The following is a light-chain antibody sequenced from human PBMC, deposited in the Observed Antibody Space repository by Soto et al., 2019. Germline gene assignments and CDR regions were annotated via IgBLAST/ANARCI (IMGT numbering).Light chain of an antibody. CDR3: SSYAAKTNLV. Sequence: QSALTQPPSASGSLGQSVTISCTGTSSDIVGYNYVSWYQQHLGKAPKLIIYAVSNRSSEVPGRFSGSSFGNTASLTGSSLLEEDEADYFCSSYAAKTNLVFGTGTKVTFL. V-gene: IGLV2-8*01. CDR1: SSDIVGYNY. CDR2: AVS. J-gene: IGLJ1*01.